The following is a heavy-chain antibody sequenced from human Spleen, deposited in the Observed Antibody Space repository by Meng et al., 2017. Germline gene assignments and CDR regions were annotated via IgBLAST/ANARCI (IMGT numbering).Heavy chain of an antibody. D-gene: IGHD6-25*01. CDR1: GYNFPDYY. CDR2: INPKSGDT. CDR3: ARDEDISAAGKLFGDY. J-gene: IGHJ4*02. Sequence: QVPLVRSGAEVKKPGAPLKSSCKPSGYNFPDYYIPWVRRAPGQGLEWMGRINPKSGDTHYAQKFQARVTMTGDTSISTAYMELSGLRSDDTAMYYCARDEDISAAGKLFGDYWGQGTPVTVSS. V-gene: IGHV1-2*06.